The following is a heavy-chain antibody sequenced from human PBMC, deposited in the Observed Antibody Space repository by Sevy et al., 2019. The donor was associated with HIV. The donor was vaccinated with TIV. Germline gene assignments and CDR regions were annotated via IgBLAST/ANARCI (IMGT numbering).Heavy chain of an antibody. D-gene: IGHD2-21*01. CDR3: VRDERAIASHFDY. V-gene: IGHV3-48*02. J-gene: IGHJ4*02. CDR1: GFTLSSYT. CDR2: FDRTDIT. Sequence: GGSLRLSCEASGFTLSSYTMNWVRQSPEKGLEWVATFDRTDITHYADSVKGRFIISRDTAKNSLILQMNSLRDDDTAMYFCVRDERAIASHFDYWGRGTLVTVSS.